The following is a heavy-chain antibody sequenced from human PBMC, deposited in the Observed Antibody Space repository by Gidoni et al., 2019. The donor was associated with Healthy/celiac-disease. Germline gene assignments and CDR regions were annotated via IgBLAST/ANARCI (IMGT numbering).Heavy chain of an antibody. CDR2: IYYRGST. Sequence: QVQLQESGPGLVKPSQSLSLTCTVSVGSISSGDYYWSWIRQPPGKGLEWIGYIYYRGSTYYNPSLKSRVTISVDTSKNQFSLKLSSVTAADTAVYYCASHALGYGSSTSCYPRGYFDYWGQGTLVTVSS. D-gene: IGHD2-2*01. V-gene: IGHV4-30-4*01. CDR3: ASHALGYGSSTSCYPRGYFDY. CDR1: VGSISSGDYY. J-gene: IGHJ4*02.